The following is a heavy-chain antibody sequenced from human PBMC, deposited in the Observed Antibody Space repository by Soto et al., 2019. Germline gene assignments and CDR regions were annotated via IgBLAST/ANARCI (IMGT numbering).Heavy chain of an antibody. V-gene: IGHV1-2*04. Sequence: SVKVSCKASGYTFTGYYMHWVRQAPGQGLEWMGWINPNSGGTNYAQKFQGWVTMTRDTSISTAYMELSRLRSDDTAVYYCAREVAAGTIYWFDSWAQGTLGTVSS. D-gene: IGHD6-13*01. CDR3: AREVAAGTIYWFDS. CDR1: GYTFTGYY. CDR2: INPNSGGT. J-gene: IGHJ5*01.